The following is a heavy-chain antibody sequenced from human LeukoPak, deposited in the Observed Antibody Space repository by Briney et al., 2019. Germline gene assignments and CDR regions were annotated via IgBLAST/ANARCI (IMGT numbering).Heavy chain of an antibody. J-gene: IGHJ4*02. CDR3: ARDYYDSSGYYWMDY. D-gene: IGHD3-22*01. V-gene: IGHV1-69*04. CDR2: IIPIFGIA. CDR1: GGTFSSYA. Sequence: SVKVSCKASGGTFSSYAISWVRQAPGQGLEWMGRIIPIFGIANYAQKFQGRVTITADKSTSTAYMELSSLRSEDTAVYYCARDYYDSSGYYWMDYWGQGTLVTVSS.